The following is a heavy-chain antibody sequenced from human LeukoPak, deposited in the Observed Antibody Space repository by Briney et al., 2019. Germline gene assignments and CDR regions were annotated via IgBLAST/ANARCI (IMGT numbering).Heavy chain of an antibody. CDR2: INVGNGNT. Sequence: ASVTVSCKASGYTFTSYAMHWVRQAPGQRLEWMGWINVGNGNTKYSQKFQGRVTITRDTSASTAYMELSSLRSEDTAVYYCARGDCGGNDCYYIDYWGQGALVTVSS. CDR3: ARGDCGGNDCYYIDY. D-gene: IGHD2-21*01. J-gene: IGHJ4*02. V-gene: IGHV1-3*01. CDR1: GYTFTSYA.